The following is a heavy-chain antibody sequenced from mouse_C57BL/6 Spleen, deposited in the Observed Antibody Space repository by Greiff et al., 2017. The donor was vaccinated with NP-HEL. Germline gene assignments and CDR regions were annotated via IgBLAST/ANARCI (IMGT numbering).Heavy chain of an antibody. CDR1: GYTFTSYW. CDR2: IDPSDSET. CDR3: ARERGTYAMDY. V-gene: IGHV1-52*01. D-gene: IGHD4-1*01. Sequence: QVQLQQPGAELVRPGSSVKLSCKASGYTFTSYWMHWVKQRPIQGLEWIGNIDPSDSETHYNQKFKDKATLTVDQSSSTAYMQLSSLTSEDSAVYYCARERGTYAMDYWGQGTSVTVSS. J-gene: IGHJ4*01.